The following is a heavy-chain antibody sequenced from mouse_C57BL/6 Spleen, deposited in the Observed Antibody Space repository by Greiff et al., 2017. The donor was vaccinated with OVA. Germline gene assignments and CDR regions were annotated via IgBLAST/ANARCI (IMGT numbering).Heavy chain of an antibody. CDR3: ARWVFDGYPLYAMDY. D-gene: IGHD2-3*01. Sequence: VQLQQPGAELVKPGASVKLSCKASGYTFTSYWMQWVKQRPGQGLEWIGEIDPSDSYTNYNQKFKGKATLTVDTSSSTAYMQLSSLTSEDSAVYYCARWVFDGYPLYAMDYWGQGTSVTVSS. V-gene: IGHV1-50*01. CDR1: GYTFTSYW. CDR2: IDPSDSYT. J-gene: IGHJ4*01.